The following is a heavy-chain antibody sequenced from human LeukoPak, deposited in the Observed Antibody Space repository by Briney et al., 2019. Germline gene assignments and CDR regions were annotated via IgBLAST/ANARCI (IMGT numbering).Heavy chain of an antibody. CDR2: FSDSGDVT. CDR1: GFTFSYYA. Sequence: GGSLRLSCAASGFTFSYYAMSWVRQAPGKGLEWVSGFSDSGDVTYYADSVKGRFTMSRDNSKNTLYLQMNSLRAEDTAVYYCAKDRSVDTYYDFFLDYWGQGTLVTVSS. D-gene: IGHD3-3*01. V-gene: IGHV3-23*01. J-gene: IGHJ4*02. CDR3: AKDRSVDTYYDFFLDY.